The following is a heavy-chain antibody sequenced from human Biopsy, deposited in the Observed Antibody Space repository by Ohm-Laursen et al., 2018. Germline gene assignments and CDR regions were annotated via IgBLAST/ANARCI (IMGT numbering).Heavy chain of an antibody. CDR1: GGTFNNYG. V-gene: IGHV1-69*04. D-gene: IGHD2/OR15-2a*01. J-gene: IGHJ6*01. Sequence: SVKVSCKASGGTFNNYGITWVRQAPGQGLEWVGRIISMVGSPKYAQKFQGRATITVDKSTSTAYLDLSSLKSEDTAVYYCARDKTVLNYYFASDVWGQGTTVTVSS. CDR2: IISMVGSP. CDR3: ARDKTVLNYYFASDV.